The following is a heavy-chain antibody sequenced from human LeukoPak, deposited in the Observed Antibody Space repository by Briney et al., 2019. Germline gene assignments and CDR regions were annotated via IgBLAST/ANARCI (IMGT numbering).Heavy chain of an antibody. CDR1: GLTFSDYY. Sequence: PGGSLRLSCAASGLTFSDYYMSWVRQAPGKGLEWISYISSSGGTIYYADSVVGRFTISRDNARNSLFLQMNSLRVEDTAVYYCARDGPHGDYEDYWGQGTLVTVSS. D-gene: IGHD4-17*01. CDR2: ISSSGGTI. J-gene: IGHJ4*02. CDR3: ARDGPHGDYEDY. V-gene: IGHV3-11*01.